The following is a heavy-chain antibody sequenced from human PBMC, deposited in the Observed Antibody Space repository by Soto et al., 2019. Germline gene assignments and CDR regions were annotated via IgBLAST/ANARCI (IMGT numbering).Heavy chain of an antibody. CDR3: ARERGVGATTRNWFDP. J-gene: IGHJ5*02. D-gene: IGHD1-26*01. CDR2: INPSGGST. Sequence: QVQLVQSGAEVKKPGASVKVSCKASGYTFTSYYMHWVRQAPGQGLEWMGIINPSGGSTSYAQKFQGRVTMTRDTSTSTVYMELSSLRSEDTVVYYCARERGVGATTRNWFDPWGQGTLVTVSS. V-gene: IGHV1-46*03. CDR1: GYTFTSYY.